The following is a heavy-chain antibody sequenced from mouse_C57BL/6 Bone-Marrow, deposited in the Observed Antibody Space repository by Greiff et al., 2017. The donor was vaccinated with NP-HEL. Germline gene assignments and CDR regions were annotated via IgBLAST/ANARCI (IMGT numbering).Heavy chain of an antibody. CDR3: TMGDYDGTWFAY. V-gene: IGHV14-4*01. CDR2: IDPENGDT. Sequence: VQLQQSGAELVRPGASVKLSCTASGFNITDDYMHWVKQRPEQGLEWIGWIDPENGDTEYASKFQGKATITADTSSNTAYLQLSSLTSEDTAVYYCTMGDYDGTWFAYWGQGTLVTVSA. D-gene: IGHD2-4*01. J-gene: IGHJ3*01. CDR1: GFNITDDY.